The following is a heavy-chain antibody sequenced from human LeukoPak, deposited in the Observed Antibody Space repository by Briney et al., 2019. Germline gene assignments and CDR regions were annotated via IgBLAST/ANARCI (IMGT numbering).Heavy chain of an antibody. CDR2: IYYSGST. J-gene: IGHJ4*02. CDR3: ARGGRNYYGSGSYFDFDY. V-gene: IGHV4-59*01. Sequence: SETLSLTCTVSGGSISSYYWSWIRQPPGKGLEWIGYIYYSGSTNYNPSLKSRVTISVDTSKNQFSLKLSSVTAADTAVYYCARGGRNYYGSGSYFDFDYWGQGTLVTVSS. D-gene: IGHD3-10*01. CDR1: GGSISSYY.